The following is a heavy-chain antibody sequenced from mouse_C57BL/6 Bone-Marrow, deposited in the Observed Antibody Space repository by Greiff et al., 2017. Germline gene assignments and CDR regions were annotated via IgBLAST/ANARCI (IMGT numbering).Heavy chain of an antibody. Sequence: VQLQLSGAELARPGASVKLSCKASGYTFTSYGISWVKQRTGQGLEWIGEIYPRSGNTYYNEKFKGKATLTADKSSSTAYMELRSLTSEDSAVYFCARGGAGSFAYWGQGTLVTVSA. V-gene: IGHV1-81*01. CDR1: GYTFTSYG. CDR3: ARGGAGSFAY. CDR2: IYPRSGNT. D-gene: IGHD3-3*01. J-gene: IGHJ3*01.